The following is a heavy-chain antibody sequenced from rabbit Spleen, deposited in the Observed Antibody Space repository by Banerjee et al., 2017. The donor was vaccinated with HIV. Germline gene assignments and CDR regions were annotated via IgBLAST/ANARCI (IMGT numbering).Heavy chain of an antibody. D-gene: IGHD1-1*01. CDR2: IDPVFGAT. CDR3: VRGASSSGYYSL. CDR1: GFSFSDRDV. V-gene: IGHV1S45*01. Sequence: QEQLEESGGDLVKPGASLTLTCKASGFSFSDRDVMCWVRQAPGKGLEWIAYIDPVFGATYYAPWVNGRFTISSQNAQNTLYLQLNSLTAADTATYFCVRGASSSGYYSLWGPGTLVTVS. J-gene: IGHJ4*01.